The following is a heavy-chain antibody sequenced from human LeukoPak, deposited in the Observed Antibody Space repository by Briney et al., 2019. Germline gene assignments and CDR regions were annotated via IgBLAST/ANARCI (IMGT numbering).Heavy chain of an antibody. CDR3: ARKDYGDYGMDV. D-gene: IGHD4-17*01. J-gene: IGHJ6*02. Sequence: SQTLSLTCAVSGGSYSSGGYSWSWIRQPPGKGLEWIGYIYHSGSTYYNPSLKSRVTISVDRSKNQFSLKLSSVTAADTAVYYCARKDYGDYGMDVWGQGTTVTVSS. V-gene: IGHV4-30-2*01. CDR2: IYHSGST. CDR1: GGSYSSGGYS.